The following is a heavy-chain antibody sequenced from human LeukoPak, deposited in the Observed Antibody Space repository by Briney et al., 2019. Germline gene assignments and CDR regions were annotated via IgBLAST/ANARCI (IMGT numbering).Heavy chain of an antibody. D-gene: IGHD6-6*01. Sequence: SETLSLTCTVSGGSISSSSRYWSWIRQPAGKGLEWIGRIYTSGSTNYNPSLKSRVTISVDTSKNQFSLKLSSVTAADTAVYYCARGTSSIAARPSRGTYYYYMDVWGKGATVTVSS. CDR2: IYTSGST. J-gene: IGHJ6*03. CDR1: GGSISSSSRY. CDR3: ARGTSSIAARPSRGTYYYYMDV. V-gene: IGHV4-61*02.